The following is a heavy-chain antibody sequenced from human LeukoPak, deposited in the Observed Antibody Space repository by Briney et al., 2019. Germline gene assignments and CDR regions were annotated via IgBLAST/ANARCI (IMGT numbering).Heavy chain of an antibody. CDR2: ITGSGGST. Sequence: GGSLRLSCAASGFTFSSYAASWVRQAPGKGLEWVSAITGSGGSTYYADSVKGRFTISRDNSKNTFYLQMNSLRAEDTAVYYCTKGHYCSSPNCHLFDPWGQGTLVTVSS. CDR1: GFTFSSYA. J-gene: IGHJ5*02. CDR3: TKGHYCSSPNCHLFDP. D-gene: IGHD2-2*01. V-gene: IGHV3-23*01.